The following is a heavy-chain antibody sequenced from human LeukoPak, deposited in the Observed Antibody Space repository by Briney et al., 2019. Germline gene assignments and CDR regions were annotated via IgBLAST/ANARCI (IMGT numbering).Heavy chain of an antibody. CDR1: GYTFTSYA. CDR3: ARVNRANIAVAGTSASDY. Sequence: GASVKVSCKASGYTFTSYAMNWVRQAPGQGLEWMGWINTNTGNPTYAQGFTGRFVFSLDTSVSTAYLQISSLKAEDTAVYYCARVNRANIAVAGTSASDYWGQGALVTVSS. D-gene: IGHD6-19*01. V-gene: IGHV7-4-1*02. CDR2: INTNTGNP. J-gene: IGHJ4*02.